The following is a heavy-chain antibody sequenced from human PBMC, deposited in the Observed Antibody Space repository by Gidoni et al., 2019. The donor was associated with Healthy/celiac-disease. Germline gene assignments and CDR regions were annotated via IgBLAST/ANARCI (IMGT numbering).Heavy chain of an antibody. J-gene: IGHJ4*02. CDR1: GGSISSSSYY. D-gene: IGHD2-8*02. CDR2: LYYMGST. CDR3: ARVEGWWMATIYAQAFDY. Sequence: QLQLQESGPGLVKPSETLSLTCTVSGGSISSSSYYWGWIRQPPGKGLECIVSLYYMGSTYYNPPLNIRVTISVDTSKNQFSLKLRSVTAAHTAVYYCARVEGWWMATIYAQAFDYWGQGTLVTVSS. V-gene: IGHV4-39*07.